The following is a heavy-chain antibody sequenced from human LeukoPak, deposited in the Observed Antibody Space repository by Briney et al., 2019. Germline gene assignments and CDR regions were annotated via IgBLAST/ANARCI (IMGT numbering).Heavy chain of an antibody. V-gene: IGHV1-18*01. D-gene: IGHD3-22*01. CDR1: GYAFTSYG. Sequence: ASVKVSCKASGYAFTSYGISWVRQAPGQGLEWMGWISAYNNNTIYAQNLQGRLTMTTDTSTSTAYMELRSLRSDDTAMYYCAREGHDTSGYYYPNWFDPWGQGTLVAVSS. J-gene: IGHJ5*02. CDR3: AREGHDTSGYYYPNWFDP. CDR2: ISAYNNNT.